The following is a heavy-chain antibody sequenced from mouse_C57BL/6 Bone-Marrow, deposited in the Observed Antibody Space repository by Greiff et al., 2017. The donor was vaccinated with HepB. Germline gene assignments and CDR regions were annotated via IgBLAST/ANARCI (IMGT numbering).Heavy chain of an antibody. CDR2: ISYDGSN. J-gene: IGHJ3*01. V-gene: IGHV3-6*01. CDR1: GYSITSGYY. CDR3: ARDPPLLSY. Sequence: EVQLQESGPGLVKPSQSLSLTCSVTGYSITSGYYWNWIRQFPGNKLEWMGYISYDGSNNYNPSLKNRISITRDTSKNQFFLKLNSVTTEGTATYYCARDPPLLSYWGQGTLVTVSA. D-gene: IGHD2-1*01.